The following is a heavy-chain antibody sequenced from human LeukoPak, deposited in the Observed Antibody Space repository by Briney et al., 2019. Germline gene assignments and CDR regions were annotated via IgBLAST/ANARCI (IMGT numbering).Heavy chain of an antibody. Sequence: SETLSLTCTVSGGSISSSSYYWGWIRQPPGKGLEWIGSIYYSGSTYYNPSLKSRVTISVDTSKNQFSLKLSSVTAADTAVYYCARQIGGVTMIVADYFDYWGQGTLVTVSS. V-gene: IGHV4-39*01. CDR1: GGSISSSSYY. CDR3: ARQIGGVTMIVADYFDY. J-gene: IGHJ4*02. D-gene: IGHD3-22*01. CDR2: IYYSGST.